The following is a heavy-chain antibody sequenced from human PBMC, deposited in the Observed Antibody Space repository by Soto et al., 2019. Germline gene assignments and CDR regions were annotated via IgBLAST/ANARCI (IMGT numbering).Heavy chain of an antibody. CDR3: ARPAGRIAARPDSYYYYGMDV. CDR1: GYSFTSYW. V-gene: IGHV5-10-1*01. J-gene: IGHJ6*02. CDR2: IDPSDSYT. Sequence: GESLKSSCKGSGYSFTSYWMSWVRQMPGKGLEWMGRIDPSDSYTNYSPSFQGHVTISADKSISTAYLQWSSLKASDTAMYYCARPAGRIAARPDSYYYYGMDVWGQGTTVTVSS. D-gene: IGHD6-6*01.